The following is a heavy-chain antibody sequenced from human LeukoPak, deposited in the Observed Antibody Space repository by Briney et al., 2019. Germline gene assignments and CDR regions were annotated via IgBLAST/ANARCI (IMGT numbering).Heavy chain of an antibody. J-gene: IGHJ3*02. CDR1: GLTVSSKD. CDR3: ATLARYAFDI. Sequence: QPGGSLRLSCAASGLTVSSKDMSWVRQAPGKGLEWVSVIYSGGSTYYAGSVKGRFTISRDNSKNTLYLQMNSLRAEDTAVYYCATLARYAFDIWGQGTMVTVSS. D-gene: IGHD5-12*01. CDR2: IYSGGST. V-gene: IGHV3-53*01.